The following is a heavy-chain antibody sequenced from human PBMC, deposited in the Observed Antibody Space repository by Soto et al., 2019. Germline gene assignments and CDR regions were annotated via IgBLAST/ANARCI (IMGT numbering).Heavy chain of an antibody. Sequence: PSETLSLTCAVSGGSISSGGYYWSWIRQPPGKGLEWIGYIYYSGSTNYNPSLKSRVTISVDTSKNQFSLKLSSVTAADTAVYYCARRGGSYFFAFDIWGQGTMVT. CDR1: GGSISSGGYY. J-gene: IGHJ3*02. D-gene: IGHD1-26*01. CDR2: IYYSGST. CDR3: ARRGGSYFFAFDI. V-gene: IGHV4-61*08.